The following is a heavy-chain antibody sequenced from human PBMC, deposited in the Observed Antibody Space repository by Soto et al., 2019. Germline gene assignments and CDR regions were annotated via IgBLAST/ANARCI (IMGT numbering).Heavy chain of an antibody. CDR2: ITQTSGDT. CDR3: ARDLGWAFDY. J-gene: IGHJ4*02. Sequence: HPGGSLRLSCEVSGFSFSAYTMNWFRRTPGLGLEWLAFITQTSGDTYYADSVKGRFTISRDNGKSSLYLEMSDLRAEDTAVYYCARDLGWAFDYWGRGTLVTVSS. V-gene: IGHV3-48*01. D-gene: IGHD6-19*01. CDR1: GFSFSAYT.